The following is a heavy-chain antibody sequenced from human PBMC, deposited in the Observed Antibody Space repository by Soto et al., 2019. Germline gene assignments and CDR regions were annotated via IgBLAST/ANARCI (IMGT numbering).Heavy chain of an antibody. CDR2: VSGRGDGI. CDR3: AKDVVEVFPYYGMDV. CDR1: GFSFSDYA. Sequence: EAQILESGGDLVRPGGSLRLSCSVSGFSFSDYAMNWVRQAPGKGLEWVSAVSGRGDGIFYADSVKGRFSISRDNSKNTVYLQMNNLRVEDTAVYYCAKDVVEVFPYYGMDVWGRGTTVSVSS. J-gene: IGHJ6*02. D-gene: IGHD2-21*01. V-gene: IGHV3-23*01.